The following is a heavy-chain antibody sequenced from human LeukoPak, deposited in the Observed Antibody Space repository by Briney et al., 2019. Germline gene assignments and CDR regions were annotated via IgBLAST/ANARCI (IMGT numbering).Heavy chain of an antibody. CDR2: IKQDGSEK. D-gene: IGHD3-3*01. CDR3: ASAGKTYYDFWSEKDY. CDR1: GFTFSSYW. J-gene: IGHJ4*02. V-gene: IGHV3-7*01. Sequence: GGSLRLSCAASGFTFSSYWMSWVRQAPGKGLEWVANIKQDGSEKYYVDSVKGRFTISRDNAKNSLYLQMNSLRAEDTAVYYCASAGKTYYDFWSEKDYLGQGTLVTVSS.